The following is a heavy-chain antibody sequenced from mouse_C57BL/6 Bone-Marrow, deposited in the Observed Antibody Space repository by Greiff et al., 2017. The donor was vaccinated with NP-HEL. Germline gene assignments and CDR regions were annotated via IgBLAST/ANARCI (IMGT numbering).Heavy chain of an antibody. CDR2: ICSGGSYT. J-gene: IGHJ1*03. CDR3: ARHDGYYGWYFDV. V-gene: IGHV5-6*01. CDR1: GFTFSSYG. D-gene: IGHD2-3*01. Sequence: EVKLVESGGDLVKPGGSLKLSCAASGFTFSSYGMSWVRQTPDKRLEWVATICSGGSYTYYPDSVKGRFTISRDNAKNTLYLQMSRLKSEDTAMYCCARHDGYYGWYFDVWGTGTTVTVSS.